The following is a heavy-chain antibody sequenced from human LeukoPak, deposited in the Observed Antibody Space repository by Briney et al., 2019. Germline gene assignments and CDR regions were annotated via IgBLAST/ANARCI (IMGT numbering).Heavy chain of an antibody. J-gene: IGHJ5*02. CDR1: GYIFMNFG. CDR2: ISAYNGDT. Sequence: GASVKVSCKASGYIFMNFGMGWVRQAPGQGLEWLGWISAYNGDTNYAQKFRGRVTMTTDTSTSTAYMEVRSLTSDDTAIYYCARSGDGNWFDPWGQGTLVIVPS. CDR3: ARSGDGNWFDP. V-gene: IGHV1-18*01.